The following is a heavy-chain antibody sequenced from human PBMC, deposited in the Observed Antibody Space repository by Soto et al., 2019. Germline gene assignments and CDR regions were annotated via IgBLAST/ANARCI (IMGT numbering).Heavy chain of an antibody. Sequence: GGSLRLSCAASGFNVGAFAVNWVRQAPGKGLEWVSGISVSDAFIYYADSVRGRFPISRDASENILYLQMNSLRVDDTALYYCTRETVAGITGLDYWGPGTLVTVSS. CDR2: ISVSDAFI. CDR3: TRETVAGITGLDY. D-gene: IGHD1-20*01. V-gene: IGHV3-23*01. J-gene: IGHJ4*02. CDR1: GFNVGAFA.